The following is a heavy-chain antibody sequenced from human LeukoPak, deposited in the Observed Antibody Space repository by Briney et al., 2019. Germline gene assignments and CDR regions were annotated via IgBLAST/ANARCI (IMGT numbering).Heavy chain of an antibody. D-gene: IGHD2-21*02. Sequence: GGSLRLSCAASGFTFDDYAMHWVRQAPGKGLEWVSGISWNSGSIGYADSVKGRFTISRDNAVNTLYLQMNSLRVEDTAVYYCVRGSLRLPRSTPDYWGQETLVTVSS. J-gene: IGHJ4*02. CDR2: ISWNSGSI. V-gene: IGHV3-9*01. CDR1: GFTFDDYA. CDR3: VRGSLRLPRSTPDY.